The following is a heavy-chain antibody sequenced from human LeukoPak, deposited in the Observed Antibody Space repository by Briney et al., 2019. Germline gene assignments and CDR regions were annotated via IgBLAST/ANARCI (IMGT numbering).Heavy chain of an antibody. CDR3: ARLLMVRGGTYYFDY. V-gene: IGHV3-66*01. CDR2: IYSGGST. J-gene: IGHJ4*02. CDR1: GFTVSSNY. Sequence: GGSLRHSCAASGFTVSSNYMSWVRQAPGKGLEWVSVIYSGGSTYYADSVKGRFTISRDNSKNTLYLQMNSLRAEDTAVYYCARLLMVRGGTYYFDYWGQGTLVTVSS. D-gene: IGHD2-8*01.